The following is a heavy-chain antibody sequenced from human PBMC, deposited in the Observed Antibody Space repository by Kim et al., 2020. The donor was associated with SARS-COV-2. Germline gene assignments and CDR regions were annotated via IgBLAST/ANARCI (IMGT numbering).Heavy chain of an antibody. D-gene: IGHD3-10*01. CDR1: GFTVSSNY. CDR3: ASLPTGAVVRTY. Sequence: GGSLRLSCAASGFTVSSNYMSWVRQAPGRRLEWVSVIYTDGRTYYADSVKGRFTISRDNSKNTLYLQMNSLRAEDTALYYCASLPTGAVVRTYWGQGTLVTVSS. CDR2: IYTDGRT. V-gene: IGHV3-53*01. J-gene: IGHJ4*02.